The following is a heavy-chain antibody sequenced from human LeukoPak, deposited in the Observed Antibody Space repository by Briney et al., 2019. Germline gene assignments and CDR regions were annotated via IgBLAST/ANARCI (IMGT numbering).Heavy chain of an antibody. CDR2: ITTSSSHI. V-gene: IGHV3-21*01. CDR3: ARDSIVDGAFDI. J-gene: IGHJ3*02. D-gene: IGHD2-15*01. CDR1: GFAFSSYS. Sequence: GGSLRLSCAASGFAFSSYSMNWIRQAPGKGLEWVSSITTSSSHIYYADSVKGRFTISRDNAKNSLYLQMNSLRAEDTAVYYCARDSIVDGAFDIWGQGTMVTVSS.